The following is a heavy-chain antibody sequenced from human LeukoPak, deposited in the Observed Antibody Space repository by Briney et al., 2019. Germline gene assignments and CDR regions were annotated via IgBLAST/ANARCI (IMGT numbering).Heavy chain of an antibody. CDR3: AHRWGGLRWPYFDY. D-gene: IGHD4-23*01. J-gene: IGHJ4*02. Sequence: SGPTLLQPTPTLTLTFTFSGFSLSTSGGGVGWIRQPPGKALEWLTLIYWNDDKRYSPSLKSRLTITKDTSKNQVVLTMTNMDPVDTATYYCAHRWGGLRWPYFDYWGQGTLVTVSS. V-gene: IGHV2-5*01. CDR2: IYWNDDK. CDR1: GFSLSTSGGG.